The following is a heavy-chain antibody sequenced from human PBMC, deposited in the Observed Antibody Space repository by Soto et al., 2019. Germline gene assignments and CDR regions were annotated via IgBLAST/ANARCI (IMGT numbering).Heavy chain of an antibody. J-gene: IGHJ6*02. V-gene: IGHV3-73*01. CDR3: TRRVGIAAPRYYYYGMDV. CDR1: GFTFSGSA. Sequence: LRLSCAASGFTFSGSAMHWVRQASGKGLEWVGRIRSKANSYATAYAASVKGRFTISRDDSKNTAYLQMNSLKTEDTAVYYCTRRVGIAAPRYYYYGMDVWGQGTTVTV. CDR2: IRSKANSYAT. D-gene: IGHD6-25*01.